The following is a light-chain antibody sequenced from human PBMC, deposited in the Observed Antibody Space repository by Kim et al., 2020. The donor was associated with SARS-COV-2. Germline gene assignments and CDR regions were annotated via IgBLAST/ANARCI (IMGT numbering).Light chain of an antibody. CDR2: DTS. V-gene: IGKV3D-15*01. CDR1: QNVNSY. CDR3: QQYKNWLS. J-gene: IGKJ4*01. Sequence: SVSPGETATLSCTASQNVNSYVAWYQQKPGQAPRLLIYDTSTRATGIPARFSGSGSGTESTLTISGLQSEDFAINHCQQYKNWLSYGGGTKVEIK.